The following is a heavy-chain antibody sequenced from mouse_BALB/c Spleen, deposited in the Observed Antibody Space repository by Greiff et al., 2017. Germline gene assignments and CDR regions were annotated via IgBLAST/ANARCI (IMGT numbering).Heavy chain of an antibody. CDR1: GYTFTSYW. Sequence: QVQLQQSGTVLARPGASVKMSCKASGYTFTSYWMHWVKQRPGQGLEWIGYINPSTGYTEYNQKFKDKATLTADKSSSTAYMQLSSLTSEDSAVYYCAERRYGNYNFDYWGQGTTLTVSS. CDR3: AERRYGNYNFDY. D-gene: IGHD2-10*02. CDR2: INPSTGYT. V-gene: IGHV1-4*01. J-gene: IGHJ2*01.